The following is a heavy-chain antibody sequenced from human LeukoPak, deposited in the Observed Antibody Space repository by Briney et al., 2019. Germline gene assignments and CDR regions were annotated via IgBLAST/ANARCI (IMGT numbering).Heavy chain of an antibody. CDR3: ANSGSYYSHFDY. V-gene: IGHV4-61*01. CDR2: IYYSGST. Sequence: SETLSLTCTVSGGSVSSGSYYWSWIRQPPGKGLEWIGYIYYSGSTNYNPSLKSRVTISVDTSKNQFSLKLSSVTAADTAVYYCANSGSYYSHFDYWGQGTLVTVSS. CDR1: GGSVSSGSYY. J-gene: IGHJ4*02. D-gene: IGHD1-26*01.